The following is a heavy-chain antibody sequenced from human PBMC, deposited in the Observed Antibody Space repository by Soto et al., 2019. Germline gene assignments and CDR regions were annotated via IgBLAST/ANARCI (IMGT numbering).Heavy chain of an antibody. D-gene: IGHD2-2*01. CDR3: ASRSPALDY. CDR1: GFTFSSYT. Sequence: GGSLRLSCAASGFTFSSYTMHWVRQAPGKGLEWVAVTSYDEANKLYADSVKGRFTISRDNSKNTLYLQMNSLRAEDTAVYYCASRSPALDYWGQGTLVTVSS. J-gene: IGHJ4*02. CDR2: TSYDEANK. V-gene: IGHV3-30-3*01.